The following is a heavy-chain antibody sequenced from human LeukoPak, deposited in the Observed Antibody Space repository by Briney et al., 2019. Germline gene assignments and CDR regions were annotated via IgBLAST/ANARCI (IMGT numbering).Heavy chain of an antibody. D-gene: IGHD2-2*01. Sequence: PSESLSPTCAVYAGSFSGYYWSWIRQPPGKGPEWIGEINHSGSTNNNPTLKIRVTISVDTSKNQFSLKLSSVTAADTAVYYCARLKKLVYCSSTSCRPYGMDVWGKGTTVTVSS. J-gene: IGHJ6*04. CDR1: AGSFSGYY. V-gene: IGHV4-34*01. CDR3: ARLKKLVYCSSTSCRPYGMDV. CDR2: INHSGST.